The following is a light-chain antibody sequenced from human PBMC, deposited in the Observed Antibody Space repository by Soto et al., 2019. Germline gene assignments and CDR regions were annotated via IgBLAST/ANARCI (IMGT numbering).Light chain of an antibody. V-gene: IGKV3-11*01. J-gene: IGKJ2*01. CDR1: QSVSSY. CDR2: DAS. CDR3: QQRSNCYT. Sequence: EIVLTQSPATLSLSPGERATLSCRASQSVSSYLAWYQHKPGQAPRLLSYDASNRATGIPDRFSGSGSGTDFTLTISSLEPEDFAVYYCQQRSNCYTFGQGTKLEIK.